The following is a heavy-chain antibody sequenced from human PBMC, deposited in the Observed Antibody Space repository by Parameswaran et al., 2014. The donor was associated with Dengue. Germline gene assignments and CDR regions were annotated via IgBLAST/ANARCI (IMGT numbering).Heavy chain of an antibody. CDR3: ARGHIVLVVYAIRVGLLSPRGYFDY. CDR2: ISSSGSTI. D-gene: IGHD2-8*02. J-gene: IGHJ4*02. Sequence: VRQMPGKGLEWVSYISSSGSTIYYADSVKGRFTISRDNAKNSLYLQMNSLRAEDTAVYYCARGHIVLVVYAIRVGLLSPRGYFDYWGQGTLVTVSS. V-gene: IGHV3-48*03.